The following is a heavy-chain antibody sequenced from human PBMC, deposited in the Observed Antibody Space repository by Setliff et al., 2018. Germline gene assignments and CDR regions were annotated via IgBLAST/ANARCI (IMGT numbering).Heavy chain of an antibody. CDR2: ISGSAGSI. D-gene: IGHD6-13*01. V-gene: IGHV3-23*01. Sequence: GSLRLSCAASGFTFSDYAMSWVRQAPGKGLEWVSTISGSAGSIHLADSVKGRFTISRDNSKNTLFLQMSSLRAADTAVYYCVKRGSSWSPIDFWGQGTLVTVSS. CDR1: GFTFSDYA. J-gene: IGHJ4*02. CDR3: VKRGSSWSPIDF.